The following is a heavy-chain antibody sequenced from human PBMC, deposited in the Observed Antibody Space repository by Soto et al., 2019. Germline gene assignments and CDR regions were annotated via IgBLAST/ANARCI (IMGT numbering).Heavy chain of an antibody. D-gene: IGHD3-10*01. CDR3: AKDKYGSLDY. J-gene: IGHJ4*02. CDR2: ISWDSDRI. Sequence: GGSLRLSCAASGFTFDDFAMHWVRQAPGKGLEWVSSISWDSDRIGYADSVKGRFTISRDNAKNSLYLQMHSLRAEDTAFYYCAKDKYGSLDYWGQGTLVTVSS. CDR1: GFTFDDFA. V-gene: IGHV3-9*01.